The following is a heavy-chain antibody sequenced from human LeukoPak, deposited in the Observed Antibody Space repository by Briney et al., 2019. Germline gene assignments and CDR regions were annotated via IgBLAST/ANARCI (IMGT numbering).Heavy chain of an antibody. Sequence: SETLSLTCIVSGGSISSSTYYWGWIRQPPGRGLDWIGSIYYSGSTNYNPSLKSRVTISVDTSKNQFSLKLSSVTAADTAVYYCARGYDSSGYYPYTYYYYGMDVWGQGTTVTVSS. CDR1: GGSISSSTYY. CDR3: ARGYDSSGYYPYTYYYYGMDV. D-gene: IGHD3-22*01. V-gene: IGHV4-39*07. CDR2: IYYSGST. J-gene: IGHJ6*02.